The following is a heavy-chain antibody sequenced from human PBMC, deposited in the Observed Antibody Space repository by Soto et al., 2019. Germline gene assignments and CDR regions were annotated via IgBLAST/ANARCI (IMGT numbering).Heavy chain of an antibody. Sequence: EVQLVESGGGLVQPGESLRLSCAASGFTFDYYWMHWVRQAPGKGLVWVSRVHSDGTTTTYADSVKGRFTISRDNARNTVDLQMSSLRAEDTAIYYCARGDRGGFVLWGHGTVVTVSS. CDR2: VHSDGTTT. CDR1: GFTFDYYW. D-gene: IGHD3-10*01. J-gene: IGHJ3*01. V-gene: IGHV3-74*01. CDR3: ARGDRGGFVL.